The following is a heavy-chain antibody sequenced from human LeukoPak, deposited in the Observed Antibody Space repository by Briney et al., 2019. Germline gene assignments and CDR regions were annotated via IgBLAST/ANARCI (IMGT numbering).Heavy chain of an antibody. D-gene: IGHD3-22*01. J-gene: IGHJ4*02. V-gene: IGHV3-23*01. CDR3: AKMDDSSGYYSD. CDR2: ISGSGGST. CDR1: GFTFSSYA. Sequence: GGSLRLSCPASGFTFSSYAMSWVRQAPGKGLEWVSAISGSGGSTYYADSVKGRFTISRDNSKNTLYLQMNSLRAEDTAVYYCAKMDDSSGYYSDGGQGTLVTVSS.